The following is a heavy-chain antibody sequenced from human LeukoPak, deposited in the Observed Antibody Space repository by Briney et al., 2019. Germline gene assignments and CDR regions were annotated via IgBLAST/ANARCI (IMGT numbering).Heavy chain of an antibody. Sequence: GGSLRLSCAVSGFTFSNYWMHWVRQAPGKGLVWVSCISSDGSSTNYADSVKGRFSISRGNAKNTLYLHMNSLRAEDTALYYCARPMISVMSLGADFWGQGSLVTVSS. V-gene: IGHV3-74*01. CDR2: ISSDGSST. CDR3: ARPMISVMSLGADF. CDR1: GFTFSNYW. D-gene: IGHD3/OR15-3a*01. J-gene: IGHJ4*02.